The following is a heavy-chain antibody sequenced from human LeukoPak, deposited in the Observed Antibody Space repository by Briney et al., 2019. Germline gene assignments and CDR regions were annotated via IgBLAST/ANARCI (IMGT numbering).Heavy chain of an antibody. CDR3: ARRRLLWFGELWSSHYMDV. CDR2: INHSGST. V-gene: IGHV4-38-2*02. Sequence: SSETLSLTCTVSGYSISSGYYWGWIRQPPGKGLEWIGEINHSGSTNYNPSLKSRVTISVDTSKNQFSLKLSSVTAADTAVYYCARRRLLWFGELWSSHYMDVWGKGTTVTVSS. J-gene: IGHJ6*03. D-gene: IGHD3-10*01. CDR1: GYSISSGYY.